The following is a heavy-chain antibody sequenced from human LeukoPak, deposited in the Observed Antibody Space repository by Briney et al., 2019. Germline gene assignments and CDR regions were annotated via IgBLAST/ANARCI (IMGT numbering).Heavy chain of an antibody. CDR3: ARDDYDDRSGYQHSTRNDY. V-gene: IGHV1-46*01. Sequence: GASVKVSCKASGYTFTSYYMHWVRQAPGQGLEGMGRINPSGGSTNYAQKFQGRVTITRDTSTSTVYMELSRLRSEETAVYYCARDDYDDRSGYQHSTRNDYWGQGSLVTVSS. J-gene: IGHJ4*02. CDR1: GYTFTSYY. CDR2: INPSGGST. D-gene: IGHD3-22*01.